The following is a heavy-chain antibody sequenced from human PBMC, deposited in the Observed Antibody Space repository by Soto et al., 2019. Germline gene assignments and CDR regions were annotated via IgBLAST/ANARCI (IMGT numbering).Heavy chain of an antibody. J-gene: IGHJ6*02. CDR2: IYDTGISGYTPST. CDR1: GGSITSSY. V-gene: IGHV4-59*01. CDR3: ARGEDAFFYYGLDV. Sequence: PSETLSLTCTVSGGSITSSYWSWIRRPPGKGLEWIAYIYDTGISGYTPSTSYNPSLKSRVTMSVDTSKSQFSLKLTAVTAADTAVYSCARGEDAFFYYGLDVWGQGITVTVSS.